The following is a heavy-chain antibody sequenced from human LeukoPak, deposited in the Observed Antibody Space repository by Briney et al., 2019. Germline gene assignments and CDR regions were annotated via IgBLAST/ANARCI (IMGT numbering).Heavy chain of an antibody. V-gene: IGHV4-4*07. Sequence: SETLSLPCIVSGASLSNYYWSWIRQPAGKGPEWIGRIYNGGSTNYNSSLRSRITMSLDTSKNQFSLKLTSVTAADTAVYYCARFGGSGDTRGYFDNWGQGTLVTVSS. CDR1: GASLSNYY. CDR3: ARFGGSGDTRGYFDN. J-gene: IGHJ4*02. CDR2: IYNGGST. D-gene: IGHD2-15*01.